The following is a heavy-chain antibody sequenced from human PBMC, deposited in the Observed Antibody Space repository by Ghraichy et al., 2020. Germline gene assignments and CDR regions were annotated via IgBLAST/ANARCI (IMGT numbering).Heavy chain of an antibody. CDR1: GGSINSYY. V-gene: IGHV4-59*01. J-gene: IGHJ6*02. CDR3: ATDSHRITIVGDATGTNYAIDV. CDR2: IYYTGTT. D-gene: IGHD3-3*01. Sequence: SETLSLTCTVSGGSINSYYWNWIRQPPGKGLEWIGYIYYTGTTNYNPSLKSRVTISLDTYRNQFSLKLDSVTAADTAVYYCATDSHRITIVGDATGTNYAIDVCGQGTTLTVS.